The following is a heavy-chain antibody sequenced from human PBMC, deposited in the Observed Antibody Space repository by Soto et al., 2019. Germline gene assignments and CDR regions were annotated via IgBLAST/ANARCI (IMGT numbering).Heavy chain of an antibody. V-gene: IGHV1-69*01. J-gene: IGHJ4*02. CDR1: GGTFSSYA. CDR2: IIPIFGTA. D-gene: IGHD2-15*01. Sequence: QVQLVQSGAEVKKPGSSVKVSCKASGGTFSSYAISWVRQAPGQGLEWMGGIIPIFGTANYAQKFQGRVTITADESTSKAYKELSSLRSEDTAVYYCAREGKGYCSGGSCESNWGQGTLVTVSS. CDR3: AREGKGYCSGGSCESN.